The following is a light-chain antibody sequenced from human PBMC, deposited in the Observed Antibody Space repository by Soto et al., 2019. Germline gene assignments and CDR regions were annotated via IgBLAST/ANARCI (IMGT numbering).Light chain of an antibody. V-gene: IGKV3-15*01. Sequence: EIVMTQSPATLSVSPGERATLSCRASQSVSSYLAWYQQKPGQAPRLLIYGASTRATGIPARFSGSGSGTEFTLTISSLHSEVFEFYYGQQYNDWPSTTFAQGTRLEIK. CDR1: QSVSSY. J-gene: IGKJ5*01. CDR2: GAS. CDR3: QQYNDWPSTT.